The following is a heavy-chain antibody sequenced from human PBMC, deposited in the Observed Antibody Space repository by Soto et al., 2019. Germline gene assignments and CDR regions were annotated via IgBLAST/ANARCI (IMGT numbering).Heavy chain of an antibody. CDR3: ARDNIIAVAGPYYYYGMDV. D-gene: IGHD6-19*01. Sequence: SETLSLTCTVSGGSISSYYWSWIRQPPGKGLEWIGYIYYSGSTNYNPSLKSRVTISVGTSKNQFSLKLSSVTAADTAVYYCARDNIIAVAGPYYYYGMDVWGQGTTVTVS. CDR2: IYYSGST. CDR1: GGSISSYY. V-gene: IGHV4-59*01. J-gene: IGHJ6*02.